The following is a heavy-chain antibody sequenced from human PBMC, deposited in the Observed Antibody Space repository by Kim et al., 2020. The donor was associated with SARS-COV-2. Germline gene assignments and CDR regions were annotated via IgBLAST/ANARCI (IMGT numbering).Heavy chain of an antibody. V-gene: IGHV5-51*01. CDR1: GYSFTSYW. CDR3: ASRPGYSSGDFTFDY. D-gene: IGHD6-19*01. Sequence: GESLKISCKGSGYSFTSYWIGWVRQMPGKGLEWMGIIYPGDSDTRYSPSFQGQVTISADKSISTAYLQWSSLKASDTAMYYCASRPGYSSGDFTFDYWGQGTLVTVSS. J-gene: IGHJ4*02. CDR2: IYPGDSDT.